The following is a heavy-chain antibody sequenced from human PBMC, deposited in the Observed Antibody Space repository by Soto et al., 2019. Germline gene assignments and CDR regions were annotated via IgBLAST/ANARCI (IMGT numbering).Heavy chain of an antibody. D-gene: IGHD3-3*01. V-gene: IGHV4-30-4*01. Sequence: QLQLQESGPGLVKPSQTLSLTCTVSGVSISSVDYYWTWIRQSPGKGLEWIGCIDYSGTTYYNPSLKSRVTISEDTSKNQFSLKLTSVAAADTAMYYCASFGVASMTWFDPWGQGTLVIVSS. J-gene: IGHJ5*02. CDR3: ASFGVASMTWFDP. CDR1: GVSISSVDYY. CDR2: IDYSGTT.